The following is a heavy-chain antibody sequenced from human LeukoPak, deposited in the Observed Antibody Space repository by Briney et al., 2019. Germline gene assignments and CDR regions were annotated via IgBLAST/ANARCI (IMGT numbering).Heavy chain of an antibody. D-gene: IGHD3-22*01. CDR1: GGSISRYY. Sequence: SETLSLTCSVSGGSISRYYWTWIRQPPGKGLEWTGHIYYTGSTNYNPSLKSRVTMSVDTSKNQFSLKLSSVTAADTAVYYCARRQDYYDSSDSIGYWGQGTLVTVSS. CDR3: ARRQDYYDSSDSIGY. CDR2: IYYTGST. V-gene: IGHV4-59*01. J-gene: IGHJ4*02.